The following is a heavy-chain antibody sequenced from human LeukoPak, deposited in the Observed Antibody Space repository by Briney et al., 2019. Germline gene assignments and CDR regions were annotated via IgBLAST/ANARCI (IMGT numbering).Heavy chain of an antibody. Sequence: GGSLRLSCAASGFTFSSFEMNWVRQAPGKGLEWVSYISSSGSSMYYADSVKGRFTISRDNSKNTLYLQMNSLRAEDTAVYYCAKEGSVDTAMVGWFDPWGQGTLVTVSS. CDR2: ISSSGSSM. V-gene: IGHV3-48*03. CDR3: AKEGSVDTAMVGWFDP. CDR1: GFTFSSFE. J-gene: IGHJ5*02. D-gene: IGHD5-18*01.